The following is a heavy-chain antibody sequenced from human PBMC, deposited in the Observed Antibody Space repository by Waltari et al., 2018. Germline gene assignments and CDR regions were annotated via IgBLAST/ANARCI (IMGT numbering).Heavy chain of an antibody. CDR2: IRSSSSTR. CDR1: GFTFSRYR. CDR3: ARYSSSWYWYFDL. J-gene: IGHJ2*01. V-gene: IGHV3-48*01. D-gene: IGHD6-13*01. Sequence: EVQLVESGGGLVQPGGSLRLSCAASGFTFSRYRMTWVRQAPGKGLRWVSLIRSSSSTRYYADSVKGRFTSSRDNAKNSLYLQMNSLRAEDTAVYYCARYSSSWYWYFDLWGRGTLVTVSS.